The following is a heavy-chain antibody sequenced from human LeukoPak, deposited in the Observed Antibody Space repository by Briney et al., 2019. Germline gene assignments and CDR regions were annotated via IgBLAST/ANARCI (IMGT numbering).Heavy chain of an antibody. J-gene: IGHJ6*03. CDR3: TTVKRGWSYKPREYYYYYMDV. D-gene: IGHD1-26*01. Sequence: GGSLRLSCAASGFTFSNAWMSWVRQAPGKGLEWVGRIKSKTDGGTTDYAAPVKGRFTISRDDSKDTLYLQINSLKTEDTAVYYCTTVKRGWSYKPREYYYYYMDVWGKGTTVTVSS. V-gene: IGHV3-15*01. CDR1: GFTFSNAW. CDR2: IKSKTDGGTT.